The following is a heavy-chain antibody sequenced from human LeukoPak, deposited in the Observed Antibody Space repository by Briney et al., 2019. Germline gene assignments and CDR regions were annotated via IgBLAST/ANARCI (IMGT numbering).Heavy chain of an antibody. CDR2: IKQDGSEK. CDR3: ARSTPAERGSYFNY. J-gene: IGHJ4*02. D-gene: IGHD3-16*01. V-gene: IGHV3-7*01. Sequence: GGSLRLSCAASGFTFSNYWMSWVRQAPGKGLEWVANIKQDGSEKYYVDSVKGRFTISRDNAKNSLYLQMNSLRAEDTAMYYCARSTPAERGSYFNYWGQGTLVTVSS. CDR1: GFTFSNYW.